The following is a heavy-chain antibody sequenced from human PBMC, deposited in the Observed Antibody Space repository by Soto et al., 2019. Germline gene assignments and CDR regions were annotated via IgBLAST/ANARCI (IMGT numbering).Heavy chain of an antibody. J-gene: IGHJ5*02. CDR3: ASGDTDMNWFDP. V-gene: IGHV1-69*01. CDR2: IIPIFGTA. D-gene: IGHD5-18*01. CDR1: GGTFSSYA. Sequence: QVQLVQSGAEVKKPGSSVKVSCKASGGTFSSYAISWVLQAPGQGLEWMGGIIPIFGTANYAQKFQCRVTISADESTSTAYMEMSSLRSEDTAVYYCASGDTDMNWFDPWGQGTLVTVSS.